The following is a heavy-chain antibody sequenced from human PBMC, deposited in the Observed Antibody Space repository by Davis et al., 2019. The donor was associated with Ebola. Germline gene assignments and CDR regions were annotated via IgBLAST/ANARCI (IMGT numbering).Heavy chain of an antibody. J-gene: IGHJ5*02. D-gene: IGHD2-2*02. CDR2: INPNSGGT. V-gene: IGHV1-2*02. CDR3: ARDRPAAIRSVNWFDP. CDR1: GYTFTGYY. Sequence: ASVKVSCKASGYTFTGYYMHWVRQAPGHGLEWMGWINPNSGGTNYAQKFQGRVTMTRDTSISTAYMELSRLRSDDTAVYYCARDRPAAIRSVNWFDPWGQGTLVTVSS.